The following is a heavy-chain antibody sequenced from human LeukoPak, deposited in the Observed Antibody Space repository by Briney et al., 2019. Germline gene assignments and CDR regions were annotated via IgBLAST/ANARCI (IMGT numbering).Heavy chain of an antibody. CDR3: ARLLAGGNAFDI. CDR1: GYTFTGNY. V-gene: IGHV1-2*02. Sequence: ASMKVSCKASGYTFTGNYIHWVRQGPGQGLEWMGWINPNSGGTKYAQKFQGRVTLTSDTSITTAYLDLASLTSDDTAVYYCARLLAGGNAFDIWGQGTMLAVSS. CDR2: INPNSGGT. J-gene: IGHJ3*02. D-gene: IGHD3-16*01.